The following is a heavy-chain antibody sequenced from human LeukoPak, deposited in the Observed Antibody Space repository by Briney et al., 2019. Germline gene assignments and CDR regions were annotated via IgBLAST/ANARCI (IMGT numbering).Heavy chain of an antibody. J-gene: IGHJ4*02. V-gene: IGHV3-23*01. CDR3: AKDPPRYSGSDYRGGFFDY. D-gene: IGHD5-12*01. Sequence: GGSLRLSCAASGFTFSSYAMSWVRQAPGKGLEWVSAISGSGGSTYYADSVKGRFTISRDNSKNTLYLRMNSLRAEDTAVYYCAKDPPRYSGSDYRGGFFDYWGQGTLVSVSS. CDR2: ISGSGGST. CDR1: GFTFSSYA.